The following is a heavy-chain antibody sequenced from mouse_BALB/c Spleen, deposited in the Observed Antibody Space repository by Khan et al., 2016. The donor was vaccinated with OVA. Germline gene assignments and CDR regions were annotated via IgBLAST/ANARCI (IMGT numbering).Heavy chain of an antibody. CDR3: ARHRFTSDAAWFAY. D-gene: IGHD1-1*01. J-gene: IGHJ3*01. V-gene: IGHV5-6*01. CDR2: ISNGGSYT. CDR1: GFTFSSYG. Sequence: EVQLQESGGDLVKPGGSLKLSCEASGFTFSSYGMSWVRQTPDKRLEWVATISNGGSYTYYPDSVKGRLTISRDNAKNTLYLQMSSLKSEDTAMYYCARHRFTSDAAWFAYWGQGTLVTVSA.